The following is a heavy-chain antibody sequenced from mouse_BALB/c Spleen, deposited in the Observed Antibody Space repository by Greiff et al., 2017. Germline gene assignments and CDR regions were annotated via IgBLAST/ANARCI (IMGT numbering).Heavy chain of an antibody. J-gene: IGHJ3*01. CDR1: GYSFTSYW. V-gene: IGHV1-5*01. Sequence: VHVKQSGTVLARPGASVKMSCKASGYSFTSYWMHWVKQRPGQGLEWIGAIYPGNSDTSYNQKFKGKAKLTAVTSASTAYMELSSLTNEDSAVYYCTRESTMITTAWFAYWGQGTLVTVSA. CDR3: TRESTMITTAWFAY. CDR2: IYPGNSDT. D-gene: IGHD2-4*01.